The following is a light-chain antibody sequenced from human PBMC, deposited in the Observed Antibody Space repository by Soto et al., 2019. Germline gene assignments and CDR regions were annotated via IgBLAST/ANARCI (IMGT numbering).Light chain of an antibody. J-gene: IGLJ1*01. CDR3: SSCAGSSNV. CDR2: EVN. CDR1: RSDVGGYNY. V-gene: IGLV2-8*01. Sequence: QSVLTQPPSASGSPGQSVAISCTGTRSDVGGYNYVSWYQQHPGKAPKLMIYEVNKRPSGVPDRFSGSKSGNTASLTVSGRQAEDEADYYCSSCAGSSNVFGTGTKVTVL.